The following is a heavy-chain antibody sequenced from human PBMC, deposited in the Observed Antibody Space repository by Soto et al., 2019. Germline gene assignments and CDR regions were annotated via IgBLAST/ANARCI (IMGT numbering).Heavy chain of an antibody. CDR3: ARDRIIGTSYSDY. J-gene: IGHJ4*02. CDR1: SGSINSFY. Sequence: SETLSLPCTVSSGSINSFYWSWIRQPAGKGLEWIGRIHSSGTTNYNPSLKSRVTMSVDTSRNQFSLKLTSVTAADTAVYYCARDRIIGTSYSDYWGQGVLVTVSS. CDR2: IHSSGTT. V-gene: IGHV4-4*07. D-gene: IGHD1-7*01.